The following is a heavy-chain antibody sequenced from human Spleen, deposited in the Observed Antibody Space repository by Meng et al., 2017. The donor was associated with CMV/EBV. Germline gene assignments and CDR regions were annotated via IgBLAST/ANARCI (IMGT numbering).Heavy chain of an antibody. CDR3: TRDIAYFDR. Sequence: ASVKVSCKASGYAFTGYYVHWVRQAPGQGLEWMGWINPNGGATKYAQKFRGRVTMTRDTSINTAYMELSRLRSDDTAVYFCTRDIAYFDRWGQGTLVTVSS. CDR2: INPNGGAT. J-gene: IGHJ4*02. V-gene: IGHV1-2*02. D-gene: IGHD3-16*02. CDR1: GYAFTGYY.